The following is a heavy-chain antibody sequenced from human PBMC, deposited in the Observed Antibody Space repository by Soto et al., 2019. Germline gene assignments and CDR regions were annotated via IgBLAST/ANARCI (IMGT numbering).Heavy chain of an antibody. CDR2: INSDGSST. D-gene: IGHD2-8*02. V-gene: IGHV3-74*01. Sequence: PGGSLRLSCGASGFTFSSYWMHWVRQAPGKGLVWVSRINSDGSSTSYEDSVKVRFTISRDNAKHTLYLQVNSLRAEDTAVYYCSRDKRYCTGAYCYHQXWGQGTLVTVSX. J-gene: IGHJ4*02. CDR3: SRDKRYCTGAYCYHQX. CDR1: GFTFSSYW.